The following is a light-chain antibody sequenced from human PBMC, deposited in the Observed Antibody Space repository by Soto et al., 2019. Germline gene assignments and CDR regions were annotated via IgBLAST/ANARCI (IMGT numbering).Light chain of an antibody. CDR3: ASYTIKTTYV. CDR1: NVDVGGYNY. CDR2: EVS. Sequence: QSVLTQPASVSGSPGQSITISCTGTNVDVGGYNYVSWYQHRPGKAPKLLIFEVSNRPSGVSNRFSGSKSGNTASLTISGLQSEDEADYYCASYTIKTTYVFGSGTKVTVL. V-gene: IGLV2-14*01. J-gene: IGLJ1*01.